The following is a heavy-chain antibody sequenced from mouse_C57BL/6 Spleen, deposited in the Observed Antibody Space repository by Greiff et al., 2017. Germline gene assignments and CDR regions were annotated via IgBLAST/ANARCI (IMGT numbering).Heavy chain of an antibody. CDR1: GYTFTSYD. CDR2: IYPRDGST. CDR3: ARGNWDERFAY. V-gene: IGHV1-85*01. J-gene: IGHJ3*01. D-gene: IGHD4-1*01. Sequence: VNVVESGPELVKPGASVKLSCKASGYTFTSYDINWVKQRPGQGLEWIGWIYPRDGSTKYNEKFKGKATLTVDTSSSTAYMELHSLTSEDSAVYFCARGNWDERFAYWGQGTLVTVSA.